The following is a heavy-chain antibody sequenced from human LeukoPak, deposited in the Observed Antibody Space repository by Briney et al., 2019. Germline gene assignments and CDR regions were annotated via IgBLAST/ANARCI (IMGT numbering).Heavy chain of an antibody. CDR3: ARAPLYSPTWENWFDP. CDR1: GGTFSSYA. D-gene: IGHD1-26*01. Sequence: GASVKVSCKASGGTFSSYAISWVRQAPGQGLEWMGGIIPIFGTANYAQKFQGRVTITTDESTSTAYMELSSLRSEDTAVYYCARAPLYSPTWENWFDPWGQGTLVTVSS. J-gene: IGHJ5*02. CDR2: IIPIFGTA. V-gene: IGHV1-69*05.